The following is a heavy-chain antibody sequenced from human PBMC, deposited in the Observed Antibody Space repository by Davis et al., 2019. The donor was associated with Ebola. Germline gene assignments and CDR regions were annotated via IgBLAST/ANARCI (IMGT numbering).Heavy chain of an antibody. J-gene: IGHJ6*02. CDR3: ARDDYDFWSGYPLYYYGMDV. Sequence: GESLKISCAASGFTFSSYAMHWVRQAPGKGLEWVAVISYDGSNKYYADSVKGRFTISRDNSKNTLYLQMNSLRAEDTAVYYCARDDYDFWSGYPLYYYGMDVWGQGTTVTVSS. CDR1: GFTFSSYA. V-gene: IGHV3-30*04. CDR2: ISYDGSNK. D-gene: IGHD3-3*01.